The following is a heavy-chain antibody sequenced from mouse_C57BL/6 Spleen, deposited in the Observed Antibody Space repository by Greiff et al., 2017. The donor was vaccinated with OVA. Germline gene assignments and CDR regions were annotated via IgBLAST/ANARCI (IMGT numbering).Heavy chain of an antibody. CDR1: GFTFSDYY. CDR2: INYDGSST. D-gene: IGHD1-1*01. V-gene: IGHV5-16*01. CDR3: ARGYYYGSWFAY. Sequence: DVHLVESEGGLVQPGSSMKLSCTASGFTFSDYYMAWVRQAPEKGLEWVATINYDGSSTYYLDSLKSRFIISRDNAKNILYLQMSSLKSEDTATYYCARGYYYGSWFAYWGQGTLVTVSA. J-gene: IGHJ3*01.